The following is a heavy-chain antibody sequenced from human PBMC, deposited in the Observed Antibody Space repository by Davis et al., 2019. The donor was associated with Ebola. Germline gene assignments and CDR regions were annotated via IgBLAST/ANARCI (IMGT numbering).Heavy chain of an antibody. V-gene: IGHV4-34*01. CDR2: INHSGST. CDR3: ARLPTYYYDSSGYYYGLDY. J-gene: IGHJ4*02. Sequence: MPSETLSLTCAVYGGSFSGYYWSWIRQPPGKGLEWIGEINHSGSTNYNPSLKSRVTISVDTSKNQFSLKLSSVTAADTAVYYCARLPTYYYDSSGYYYGLDYWGQGTLVTVSS. CDR1: GGSFSGYY. D-gene: IGHD3-22*01.